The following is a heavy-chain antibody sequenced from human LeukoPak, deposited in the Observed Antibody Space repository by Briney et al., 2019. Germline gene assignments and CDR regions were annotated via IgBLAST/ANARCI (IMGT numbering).Heavy chain of an antibody. CDR3: ARAGLGLYYDSSGYYGAAY. CDR1: GYTFTSYD. V-gene: IGHV1-8*03. CDR2: MNPNSGNT. D-gene: IGHD3-22*01. Sequence: ASVKVSCKASGYTFTSYDINWVRQAAGQGLEWMGWMNPNSGNTGYAQKFQSRVTITRNTTLSTAYMELSSLRSEDTAVYYCARAGLGLYYDSSGYYGAAYWGQGALVTVSS. J-gene: IGHJ4*02.